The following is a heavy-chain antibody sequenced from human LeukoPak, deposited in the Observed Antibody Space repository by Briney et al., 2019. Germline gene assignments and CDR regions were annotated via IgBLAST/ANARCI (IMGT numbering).Heavy chain of an antibody. CDR1: GYTFTGYY. Sequence: ASVKVSCKASGYTFTGYYMHWVRQAPGQGLEWMGRINPNSGGTNYAQKFQGRVTMTRDTSISTAYMELSRLKSDDTAVHYCARDVGTDVVVTDDYYFDCWGQGTLVTVSS. CDR2: INPNSGGT. J-gene: IGHJ4*02. CDR3: ARDVGTDVVVTDDYYFDC. D-gene: IGHD2-21*02. V-gene: IGHV1-2*06.